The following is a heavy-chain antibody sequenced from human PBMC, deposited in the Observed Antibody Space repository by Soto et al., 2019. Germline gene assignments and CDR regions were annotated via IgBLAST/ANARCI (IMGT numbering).Heavy chain of an antibody. CDR3: ARVSGSGWYQGGAEYFQH. D-gene: IGHD6-19*01. J-gene: IGHJ1*01. CDR2: IYYSGST. CDR1: GGSISSYY. V-gene: IGHV4-59*12. Sequence: SETLSLTCTVSGGSISSYYWSWIRQPPGKGLEWIGYIYYSGSTYYNPSLKSRVTISVDTSKNQFSLKLSSVTAADTAVYYCARVSGSGWYQGGAEYFQHWGQGTLVTVSS.